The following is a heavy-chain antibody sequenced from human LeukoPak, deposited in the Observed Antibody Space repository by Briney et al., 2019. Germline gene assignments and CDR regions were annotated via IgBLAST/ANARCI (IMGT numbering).Heavy chain of an antibody. Sequence: GGSLRLSCAASGFTVTNAWMSWVRQAPGKGLEWVSYISSSSSTIYYADSVKGRFTISRDNAKYSLYLQMNSLTDEDTAVYYCARGSGYALPDYWGQGTLVTVSS. V-gene: IGHV3-48*02. CDR1: GFTVTNAW. CDR3: ARGSGYALPDY. D-gene: IGHD3-22*01. J-gene: IGHJ4*02. CDR2: ISSSSSTI.